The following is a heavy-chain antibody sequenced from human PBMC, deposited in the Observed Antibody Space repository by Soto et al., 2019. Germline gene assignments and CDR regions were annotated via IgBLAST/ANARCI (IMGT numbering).Heavy chain of an antibody. J-gene: IGHJ6*02. CDR1: GFTFSDYY. D-gene: IGHD3-3*01. CDR3: ARVGDPITIFGVVIIERGGYYGMDV. V-gene: IGHV3-11*06. Sequence: PGGSLRLSCAASGFTFSDYYMSWIRQAPGKGLEWVSYISSSSSYTNYADSVKGRFTISRDNAKNSLYLQMNSLRAEDTAVYYCARVGDPITIFGVVIIERGGYYGMDVWGQGTTVTVSS. CDR2: ISSSSSYT.